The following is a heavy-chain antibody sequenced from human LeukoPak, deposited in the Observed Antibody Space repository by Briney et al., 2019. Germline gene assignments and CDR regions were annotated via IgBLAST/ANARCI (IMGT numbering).Heavy chain of an antibody. CDR1: GYTFTNYY. CDR2: IDPGGGTT. V-gene: IGHV1-46*01. J-gene: IGHJ4*02. Sequence: ASVKVSCTASGYTFTNYYLHWVRQAPGQGPEWMGIIDPGGGTTRYTQKFQDRVTMTTDKSTNTAYMELTGLRSEDTAVYYCAREPGSAKRFDYWGQGALVTVSS. CDR3: AREPGSAKRFDY.